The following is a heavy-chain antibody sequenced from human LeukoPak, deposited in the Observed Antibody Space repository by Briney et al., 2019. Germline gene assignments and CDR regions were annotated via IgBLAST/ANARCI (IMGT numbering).Heavy chain of an antibody. CDR2: IYYTGST. V-gene: IGHV4-59*01. Sequence: SETLSLTCTTSGGSISSYYWSWIRQPPGKGLEWIGYIYYTGSTNHNPSLKSRVTISVDTSKNQFSLKLSSVTAADTAVYYCARVVYSGYDFRGAMDVWGKGTTVTVSS. J-gene: IGHJ6*03. CDR3: ARVVYSGYDFRGAMDV. D-gene: IGHD5-12*01. CDR1: GGSISSYY.